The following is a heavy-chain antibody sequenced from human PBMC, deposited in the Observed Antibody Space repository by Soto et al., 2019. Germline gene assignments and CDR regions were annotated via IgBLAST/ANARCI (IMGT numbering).Heavy chain of an antibody. J-gene: IGHJ6*02. CDR2: IIPIFGTA. D-gene: IGHD3-22*01. CDR3: ARDLKRYYDSSGYGYYYYGMDV. Sequence: SVKVSCKASGGTFSSYAISWVRQAPGQGLEWMGGIIPIFGTANYAQKFQGRVTITADESTSTAYMELSSLRSEDTAVYYCARDLKRYYDSSGYGYYYYGMDVWGQGTTVTVS. V-gene: IGHV1-69*13. CDR1: GGTFSSYA.